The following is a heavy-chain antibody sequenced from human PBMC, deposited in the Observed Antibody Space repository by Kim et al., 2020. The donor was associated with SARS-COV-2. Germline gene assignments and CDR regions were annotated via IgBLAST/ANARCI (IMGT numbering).Heavy chain of an antibody. Sequence: VKGRFTISRDKSKNTLYLQMNSLRAEDTAVYYCARERAGIAARQYYFDYWGQGTLVTVSS. V-gene: IGHV3-53*01. D-gene: IGHD6-6*01. J-gene: IGHJ4*02. CDR3: ARERAGIAARQYYFDY.